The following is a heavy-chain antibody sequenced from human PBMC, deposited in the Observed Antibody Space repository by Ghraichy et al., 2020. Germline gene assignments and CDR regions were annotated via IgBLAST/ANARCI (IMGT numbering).Heavy chain of an antibody. J-gene: IGHJ5*02. CDR1: GGTFSSYA. CDR2: IIPIFGTA. D-gene: IGHD1-26*01. V-gene: IGHV1-69*13. CDR3: AREIVGATGGWFDP. Sequence: SVKVSCKASGGTFSSYAISWVRQAPGKGLEWMGGIIPIFGTANYAQKFQGRVTITADESTSTAYMELSSLRSEDTAVYYCAREIVGATGGWFDPWGQGTLVTVSS.